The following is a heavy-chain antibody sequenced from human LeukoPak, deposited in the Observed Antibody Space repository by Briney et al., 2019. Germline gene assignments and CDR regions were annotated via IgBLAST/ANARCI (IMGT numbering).Heavy chain of an antibody. CDR1: GFTFSSYS. CDR2: ISSSSSYI. D-gene: IGHD6-13*01. CDR3: ASPSSSSDDAFDI. Sequence: PGGSLRLSCAASGFTFSSYSMNWVRQAPGKGLEWVSSISSSSSYIYYADSVKGRFTISRDNAKNSLYLQMNSLRAEGTAVYYCASPSSSSDDAFDIWGQGTMVTVSS. J-gene: IGHJ3*02. V-gene: IGHV3-21*01.